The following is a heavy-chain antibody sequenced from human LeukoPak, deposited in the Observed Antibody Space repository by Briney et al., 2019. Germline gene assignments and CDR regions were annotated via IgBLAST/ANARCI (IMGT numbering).Heavy chain of an antibody. CDR1: GSTFSSYG. CDR2: ISYDGSNK. CDR3: AKPRRQFYGDYVYFDY. Sequence: GGSLRLSCAASGSTFSSYGMHWVRQAPGKGLEWVAVISYDGSNKYYADSVKGRFTISRDNSKNTLYLQMNSLRAEDTAVYYCAKPRRQFYGDYVYFDYWGQGTLVTVSS. V-gene: IGHV3-30*18. J-gene: IGHJ4*02. D-gene: IGHD4-17*01.